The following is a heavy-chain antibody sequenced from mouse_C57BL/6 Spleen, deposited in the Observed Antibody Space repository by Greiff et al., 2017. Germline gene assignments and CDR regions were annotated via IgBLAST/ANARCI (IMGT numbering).Heavy chain of an antibody. CDR1: GYTFTDYY. J-gene: IGHJ2*01. Sequence: EVQLQQSGPELVKPGASVKISCKASGYTFTDYYMNWVKQSHGKSLEWIGDINPNNGGTSYNQKFKGKATLTVDKSSSTAYMELRSLTSEDSAVYYCATRGVITTVNYFDYWGQGTTLTVSS. CDR3: ATRGVITTVNYFDY. D-gene: IGHD1-1*01. V-gene: IGHV1-26*01. CDR2: INPNNGGT.